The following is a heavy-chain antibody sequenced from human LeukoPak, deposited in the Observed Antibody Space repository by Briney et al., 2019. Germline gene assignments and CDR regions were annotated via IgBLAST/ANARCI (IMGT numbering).Heavy chain of an antibody. J-gene: IGHJ6*02. CDR2: ISGSGGST. Sequence: PGGSLRLSCAASGFTFSSYAMSWVRQAPGKGLEWVSAISGSGGSTYYADSVKGRFTISRDNSKNTLYLQMNSLRAEDTAVYYCAKGQWLVPTGVDYYYGMDVWGQGTTVTVSS. CDR1: GFTFSSYA. D-gene: IGHD6-19*01. CDR3: AKGQWLVPTGVDYYYGMDV. V-gene: IGHV3-23*01.